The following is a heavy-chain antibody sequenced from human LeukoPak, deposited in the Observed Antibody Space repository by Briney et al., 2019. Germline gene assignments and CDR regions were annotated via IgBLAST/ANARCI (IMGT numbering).Heavy chain of an antibody. V-gene: IGHV4-34*01. CDR1: GGSFSGYY. CDR3: ARRTTVTLPQWFDP. J-gene: IGHJ5*02. D-gene: IGHD4-17*01. Sequence: SETLSLTCAVYGGSFSGYYWSWIRQPPGKGLEWIGEINHSGSTNYNPSLKSRVTISVDTSKNQFSLKLSSVTAADTAVYYCARRTTVTLPQWFDPWGQGTLVTVSS. CDR2: INHSGST.